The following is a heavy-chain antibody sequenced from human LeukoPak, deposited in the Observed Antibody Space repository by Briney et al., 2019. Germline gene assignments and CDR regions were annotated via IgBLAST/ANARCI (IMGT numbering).Heavy chain of an antibody. CDR1: GGSFSDNY. V-gene: IGHV4-59*01. CDR2: INYSGNS. CDR3: ARGATWFDP. J-gene: IGHJ5*02. Sequence: SETLSLTCAVSGGSFSDNYWSWIRQSPGKGLEWIAYINYSGNSHYNPSLKSRVTISVDTSKNQFSLKLSSVTAADTAVYYCARGATWFDPWGQGTLVTVSS. D-gene: IGHD5-12*01.